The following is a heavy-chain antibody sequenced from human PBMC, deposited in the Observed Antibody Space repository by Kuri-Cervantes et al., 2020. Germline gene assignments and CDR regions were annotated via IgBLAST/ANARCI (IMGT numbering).Heavy chain of an antibody. D-gene: IGHD1-26*01. Sequence: ASVKVSCKASGYTFTSYGISWVRQAPGQGLEWMGWISAYNGNTNYAQKLQARVTMTTDTSTSTAYMELRSLRSDDTAVYYCARGSGSYFEIHPRYYYFDYWGQGTLVTVSS. CDR2: ISAYNGNT. CDR1: GYTFTSYG. V-gene: IGHV1-18*01. CDR3: ARGSGSYFEIHPRYYYFDY. J-gene: IGHJ4*02.